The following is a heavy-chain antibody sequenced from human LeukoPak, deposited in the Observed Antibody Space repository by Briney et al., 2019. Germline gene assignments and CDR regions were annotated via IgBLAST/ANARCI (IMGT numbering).Heavy chain of an antibody. D-gene: IGHD3-22*01. CDR1: GFTFSDYY. CDR3: ARDREHYYDSSGYPGAFDI. J-gene: IGHJ3*02. CDR2: ISSSGSTI. V-gene: IGHV3-11*04. Sequence: GGSLRLSCAASGFTFSDYYMSWIRHAPAKGLEWGSYISSSGSTIYYADSLKARFTISRDNAKNSLYLQMNSLRAEDTAVYYCARDREHYYDSSGYPGAFDIWGQGTMVTVSS.